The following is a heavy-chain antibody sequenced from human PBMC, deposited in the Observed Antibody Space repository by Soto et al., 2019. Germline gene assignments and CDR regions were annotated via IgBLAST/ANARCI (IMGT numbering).Heavy chain of an antibody. CDR3: AKDYPTTTVNNHPTDY. V-gene: IGHV3-23*01. CDR1: GCTVSSYA. CDR2: ISGSGGGT. D-gene: IGHD4-4*01. J-gene: IGHJ4*02. Sequence: GGSLTLSCTASGCTVSSYAMNWVRQPPGKGLELVSAISGSGGGTYYADSAKGRFTSSRDNSENTLYLQMNSLRAEDKAVYYCAKDYPTTTVNNHPTDYWGQGTTVTVSS.